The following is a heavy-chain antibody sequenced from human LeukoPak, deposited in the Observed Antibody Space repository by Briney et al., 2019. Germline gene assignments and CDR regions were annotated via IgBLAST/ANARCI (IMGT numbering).Heavy chain of an antibody. V-gene: IGHV1-8*01. CDR2: MNPNSGNT. CDR1: GYTFTSYD. Sequence: ASVKVSCKASGYTFTSYDINWVRQATGQGLEWMGWMNPNSGNTGYAQKFQGRVTMTRNVFISTAYMELSSLRSEDTAVYYCARVEYISGYSHVYWGQGTLVTVSS. CDR3: ARVEYISGYSHVY. J-gene: IGHJ4*02. D-gene: IGHD3-22*01.